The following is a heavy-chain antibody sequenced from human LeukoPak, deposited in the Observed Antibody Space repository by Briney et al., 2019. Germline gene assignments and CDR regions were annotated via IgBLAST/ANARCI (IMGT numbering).Heavy chain of an antibody. CDR3: ARGLELPPDWFDP. CDR2: IDWNGGST. V-gene: IGHV3-20*04. Sequence: GGSLRLSCAASGFTFDDYGMSWVRQAPGKGLEWVSGIDWNGGSTGYADSVKGRFTISRDNAKDSLYLQMNSLRAEDTALYYCARGLELPPDWFDPWGQGTLVTVSS. CDR1: GFTFDDYG. D-gene: IGHD1-7*01. J-gene: IGHJ5*02.